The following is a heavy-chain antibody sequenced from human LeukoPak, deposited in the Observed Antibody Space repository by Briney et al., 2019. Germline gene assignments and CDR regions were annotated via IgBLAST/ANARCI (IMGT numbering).Heavy chain of an antibody. CDR3: ARTSARGAQFDY. CDR2: IYASGST. CDR1: GGSISNYY. J-gene: IGHJ4*02. D-gene: IGHD3-10*01. V-gene: IGHV4-4*07. Sequence: SETLSLTCTVSGGSISNYYWSWIRQPAGMGLEWIGRIYASGSTNYNPSLKSRVTMSVDTSNNQFSLNLSSVTAADTAVYYCARTSARGAQFDYWGQGTLVAVSS.